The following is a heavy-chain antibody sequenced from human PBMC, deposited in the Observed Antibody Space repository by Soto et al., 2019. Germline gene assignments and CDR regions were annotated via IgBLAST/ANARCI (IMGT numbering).Heavy chain of an antibody. CDR1: VGSISDYQ. J-gene: IGHJ4*02. V-gene: IGHV4-59*01. CDR2: IYYSGRT. CDR3: ARMRGLGEISPYLDY. Sequence: QVQLQESGPGLVKPSETLSLTCSISVGSISDYQWNWIRQPPGKGLEWIGYIYYSGRTNYNPSLKSRLNISLDTSTRQFSLRLRSVTAADTAVYYCARMRGLGEISPYLDYWGQGALVTVSS. D-gene: IGHD3-16*01.